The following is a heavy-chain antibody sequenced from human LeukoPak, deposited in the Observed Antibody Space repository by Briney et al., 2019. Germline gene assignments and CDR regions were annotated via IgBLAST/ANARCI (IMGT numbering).Heavy chain of an antibody. V-gene: IGHV3-48*01. D-gene: IGHD2-2*01. CDR1: GFTFSNYW. CDR2: ISSSSSTI. CDR3: ARAASSLDV. Sequence: GGSLRLSCAASGFTFSNYWMNWVRQAPGKGLEWVSYISSSSSTIYYADSVKGRFTISRDNAKNSLYLQMNSLRAEDTAVYYCARAASSLDVWGQGTTVTVSS. J-gene: IGHJ6*02.